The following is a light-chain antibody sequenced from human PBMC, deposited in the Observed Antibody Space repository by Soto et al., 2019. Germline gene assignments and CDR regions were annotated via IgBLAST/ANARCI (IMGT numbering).Light chain of an antibody. CDR2: GAS. CDR3: QQYGSSPPLS. V-gene: IGKV3-20*01. Sequence: VLTESRVTPSLSPWERATLSCMASQSIGSYLAWYQQKPGQAPRLLIYGASSRATGIPDRFSGSGSGTDFTLTISRLEPEDFAVYYCQQYGSSPPLSFGGGTKVDIK. J-gene: IGKJ4*01. CDR1: QSIGSY.